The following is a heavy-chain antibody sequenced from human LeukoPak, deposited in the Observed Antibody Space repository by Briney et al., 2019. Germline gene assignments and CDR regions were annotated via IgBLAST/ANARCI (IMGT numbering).Heavy chain of an antibody. CDR3: ARAAAGIKYYYYMDV. Sequence: SETLSLTCTVSGGSLSSYYWNWLRQPAGKGLEWVGRIYTSGSTNYNPSLKSRVTISVDTSKNQFSLKLSSVTAADTAVYYCARAAAGIKYYYYMDVWGKGTTVTVSS. D-gene: IGHD6-13*01. CDR1: GGSLSSYY. CDR2: IYTSGST. V-gene: IGHV4-4*07. J-gene: IGHJ6*03.